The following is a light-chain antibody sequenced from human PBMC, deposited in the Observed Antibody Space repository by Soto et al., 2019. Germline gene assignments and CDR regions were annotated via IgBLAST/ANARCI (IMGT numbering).Light chain of an antibody. Sequence: EIVLTHSPATLSLSPGERATLSCRASQSVSSYLAWYQQKPGQAPRLLIYDASNRATGIPARFSGSGSGTDFTHTISSLEPEDFAVYYSQQRSNWPPITFGQGTRLEIK. J-gene: IGKJ5*01. CDR3: QQRSNWPPIT. CDR2: DAS. V-gene: IGKV3-11*01. CDR1: QSVSSY.